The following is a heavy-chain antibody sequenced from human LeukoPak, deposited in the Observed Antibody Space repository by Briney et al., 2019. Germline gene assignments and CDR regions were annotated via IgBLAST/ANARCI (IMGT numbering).Heavy chain of an antibody. Sequence: PGGSLRLSCAASGFTFSSYAVSWVRQAPGKGLEWVSAISGSGGGTYYADSVKGRFTISRDNSKNTLYLQMNSLRAEDTAVYYCAKDLDGSGYYYYYYGMDVWVQGTTVTVSS. J-gene: IGHJ6*02. V-gene: IGHV3-23*01. CDR1: GFTFSSYA. CDR2: ISGSGGGT. CDR3: AKDLDGSGYYYYYYGMDV. D-gene: IGHD3-22*01.